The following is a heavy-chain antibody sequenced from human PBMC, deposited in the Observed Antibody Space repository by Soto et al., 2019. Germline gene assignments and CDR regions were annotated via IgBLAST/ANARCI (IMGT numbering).Heavy chain of an antibody. CDR2: IYHSGST. V-gene: IGHV4-30-2*01. D-gene: IGHD5-12*01. Sequence: SETLSVTCAASGGSISSGGYSWSWIRQPPGKGLEWIGYIYHSGSTYYNPSLKSRVTISVDRSKNQFSLKLSSVTAADTAVYYCAREVPGSGYDSWGQGTLVTVSS. CDR3: AREVPGSGYDS. J-gene: IGHJ4*02. CDR1: GGSISSGGYS.